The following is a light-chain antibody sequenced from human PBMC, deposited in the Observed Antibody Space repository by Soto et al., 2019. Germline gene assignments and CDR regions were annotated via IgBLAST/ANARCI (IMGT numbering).Light chain of an antibody. CDR1: QSISRY. V-gene: IGKV3-11*01. Sequence: ENVLTQSPATLSLSPGERATLSCRASQSISRYLAWYQQKPGQAPRLLIYDAFNRATGIPARFSGSGSGTDFTLTISGLEPEDFALYYCQQYSNWAFTCGPGTKVDFK. J-gene: IGKJ3*01. CDR2: DAF. CDR3: QQYSNWAFT.